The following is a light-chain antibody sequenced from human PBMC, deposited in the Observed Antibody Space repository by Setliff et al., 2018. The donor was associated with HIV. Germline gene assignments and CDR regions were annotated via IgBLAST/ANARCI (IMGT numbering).Light chain of an antibody. J-gene: IGLJ1*01. CDR1: SSDVGGYNY. CDR3: SSYTSSSTPYV. Sequence: QSALTQPASVSGSPGQSITISCTGTSSDVGGYNYVSWYQQQPCKAPKLMIYDVSNRPSGVSNRFSGSKSGNTASLTISGLQAEDEADYYCSSYTSSSTPYVFGTGTKVTVL. V-gene: IGLV2-14*03. CDR2: DVS.